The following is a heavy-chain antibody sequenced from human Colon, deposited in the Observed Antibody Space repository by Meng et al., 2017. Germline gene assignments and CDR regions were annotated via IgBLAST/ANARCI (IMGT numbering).Heavy chain of an antibody. J-gene: IGHJ3*02. CDR2: IFFSGAT. D-gene: IGHD2-2*01. CDR3: AAVDRDSDAFDI. V-gene: IGHV4-39*07. CDR1: GGSISSSRCY. Sequence: QVPLQEPGSGLVRPSETLSLTCTVSGGSISSSRCYWGWIRQPPGKGLEWIGNIFFSGATYYNPSLKSRVTISVDTSQNQFSLRLPSVTAADTAVFYCAAVDRDSDAFDIWGQGTLVTVSS.